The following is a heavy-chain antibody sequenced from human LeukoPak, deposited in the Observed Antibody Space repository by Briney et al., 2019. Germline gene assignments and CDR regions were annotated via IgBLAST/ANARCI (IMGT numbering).Heavy chain of an antibody. Sequence: SETLSLTCTVSGGSISTSGYYWGWIRQPPGKGLEYFASIDSSGNAYYNPSLRSRVSISADTSKNQFSLKLSSVTAADTAVYYCARDRRHWFELELGGAYFDYWGQGTLVTVSS. D-gene: IGHD1-26*01. CDR1: GGSISTSGYY. CDR3: ARDRRHWFELELGGAYFDY. J-gene: IGHJ4*02. CDR2: IDSSGNA. V-gene: IGHV4-39*07.